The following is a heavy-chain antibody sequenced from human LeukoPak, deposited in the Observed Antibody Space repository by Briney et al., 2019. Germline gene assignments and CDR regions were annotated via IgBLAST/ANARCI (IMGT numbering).Heavy chain of an antibody. V-gene: IGHV1-18*01. J-gene: IGHJ4*02. CDR2: ISAYDGNT. D-gene: IGHD6-6*01. Sequence: ASVKVSCKASGYTFNTYSISWVRQAPGQGVEWMGWISAYDGNTNYAQKLQGRVTMTTDTSTSTTYMELRSLRSDDTAVYYCARDPDSGSSYYFDYWGQGTLVTVSS. CDR1: GYTFNTYS. CDR3: ARDPDSGSSYYFDY.